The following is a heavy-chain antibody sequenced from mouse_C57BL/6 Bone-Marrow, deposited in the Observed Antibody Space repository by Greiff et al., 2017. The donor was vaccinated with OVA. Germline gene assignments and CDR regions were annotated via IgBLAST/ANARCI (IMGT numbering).Heavy chain of an antibody. CDR3: AKEDYSNQGWAMDY. D-gene: IGHD2-5*01. CDR1: GYTFTSYW. CDR2: IDPSDSYT. Sequence: QVQLQQPGAELVRPGTSVKLSCKASGYTFTSYWMHWVKQRPGQGLEWIGVIDPSDSYTNYNQKFKGKATLTVDTSSSTAYMQLSSLTSEDSAVYYWAKEDYSNQGWAMDYWGQGTTVTVSS. J-gene: IGHJ4*01. V-gene: IGHV1-59*01.